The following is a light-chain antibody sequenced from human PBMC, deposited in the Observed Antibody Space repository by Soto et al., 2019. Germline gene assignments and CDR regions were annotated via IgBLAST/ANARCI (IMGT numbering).Light chain of an antibody. Sequence: DIQMTQSPSSVSASVGDRVTITCRARQGISSWLAWYQKKPGKAPNLLIYSASSLQRGVPSRFSGSGSGTDFTLTIRSLQPEDVATYYCLQNHSFPLTFGGGTTVDIK. CDR1: QGISSW. V-gene: IGKV1-12*01. CDR2: SAS. J-gene: IGKJ4*01. CDR3: LQNHSFPLT.